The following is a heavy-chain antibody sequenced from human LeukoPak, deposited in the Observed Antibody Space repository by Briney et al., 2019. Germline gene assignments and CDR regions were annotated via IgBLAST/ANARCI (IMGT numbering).Heavy chain of an antibody. CDR2: IKDDGSIT. J-gene: IGHJ4*02. V-gene: IGHV3-74*01. Sequence: TGGSLRLSCAASGFTFSNYWMHWVRQAPGKGLAWVSRIKDDGSITSYADSVKGRFTISRDNAKNTLYLQMNSLRAEDTAVYYCARSDYFDYWGQGTLVTVSS. CDR3: ARSDYFDY. CDR1: GFTFSNYW.